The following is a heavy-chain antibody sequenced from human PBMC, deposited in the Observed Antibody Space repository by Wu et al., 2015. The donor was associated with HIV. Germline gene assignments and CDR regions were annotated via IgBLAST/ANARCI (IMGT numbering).Heavy chain of an antibody. CDR2: IIPIFGTA. CDR3: ARVSRGYYDSSGYSGFDY. J-gene: IGHJ4*02. D-gene: IGHD3-22*01. V-gene: IGHV1-69*15. CDR1: GGTFS. Sequence: QVQLVQSGTEVKKPGSSVKVSCKSSGGTFSITWVRQAPGQGLEWMGRIIPIFGTANYAQKFQGRVTITADESTSTAYMELSSLRSEDTAVYYCARVSRGYYDSSGYSGFDYWGQGTLVTVSS.